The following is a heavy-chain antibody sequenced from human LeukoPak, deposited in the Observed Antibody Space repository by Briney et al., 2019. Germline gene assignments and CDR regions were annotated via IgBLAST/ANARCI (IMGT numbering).Heavy chain of an antibody. J-gene: IGHJ3*02. CDR2: ISGSGVST. Sequence: GGSLRLSCAASGFTFSSYAMSWVRQAPGKGLEWVSAISGSGVSTYYGDSAKGRFTISRDNSKNTLYLQMNSLKTEDTAVYYCTSRVGATTLRRAFDIWGQGTMVTVSS. V-gene: IGHV3-23*01. D-gene: IGHD1-26*01. CDR3: TSRVGATTLRRAFDI. CDR1: GFTFSSYA.